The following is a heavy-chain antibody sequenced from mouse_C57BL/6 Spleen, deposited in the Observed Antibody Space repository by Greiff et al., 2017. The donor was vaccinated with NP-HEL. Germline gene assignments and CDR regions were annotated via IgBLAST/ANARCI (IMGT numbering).Heavy chain of an antibody. D-gene: IGHD2-4*01. CDR1: GYTFTSYW. CDR3: ARPDYDYAMDY. Sequence: QVQLQQPGADLVKPGASVKMSCKASGYTFTSYWITWVKQRPGQGLEWIGDIYPGSGSTNYNEKFKSKATLTVDTSSSTAYMQLSSLTSEDSAVYYCARPDYDYAMDYWGQGTSVTVSS. V-gene: IGHV1-55*01. J-gene: IGHJ4*01. CDR2: IYPGSGST.